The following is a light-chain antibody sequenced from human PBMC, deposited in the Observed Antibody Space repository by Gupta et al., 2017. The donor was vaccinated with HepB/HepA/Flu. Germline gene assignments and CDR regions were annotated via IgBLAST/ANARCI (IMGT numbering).Light chain of an antibody. Sequence: EIVLTQSPATLSLSPGERATLSCRASQNIRTYAVWYQQKPGQAPRLIIYDACNRATGIPARFSGSGSGTXFTLTIXSREPEDFAVYYCQQRSNCPMTFGXGTMLEIK. V-gene: IGKV3-11*01. CDR1: QNIRTY. CDR2: DAC. J-gene: IGKJ1*01. CDR3: QQRSNCPMT.